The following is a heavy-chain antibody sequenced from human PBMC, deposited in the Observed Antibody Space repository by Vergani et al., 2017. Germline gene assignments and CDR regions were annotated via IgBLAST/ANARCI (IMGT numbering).Heavy chain of an antibody. V-gene: IGHV1-2*02. J-gene: IGHJ4*02. Sequence: QVQLVQSGPEVKKPGASVKVSCKASGYTFTGYYMHWVRQAPGQGLEWMGWINPNSGGTNYAQKFQGRVTMTRDTSISTAYMELSRLRSDDTAVYYCARARYYDYVWGSYRYPLFDYWGQGTLVTVSS. D-gene: IGHD3-16*02. CDR1: GYTFTGYY. CDR3: ARARYYDYVWGSYRYPLFDY. CDR2: INPNSGGT.